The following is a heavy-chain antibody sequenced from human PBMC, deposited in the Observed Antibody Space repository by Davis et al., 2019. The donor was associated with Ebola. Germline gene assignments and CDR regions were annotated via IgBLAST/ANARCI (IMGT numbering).Heavy chain of an antibody. Sequence: GESLKIFCAASGFSFSNYAMNWVRQAPGKGLEWVSSIRGSAGVTYYADSVKGRFTISRDNSKNTLFLQMNGLRAEDTAVYYCTKAGVTGFYYYYMDVWGTGTAVTVSS. CDR1: GFSFSNYA. CDR2: IRGSAGVT. CDR3: TKAGVTGFYYYYMDV. V-gene: IGHV3-23*01. J-gene: IGHJ6*03. D-gene: IGHD4-11*01.